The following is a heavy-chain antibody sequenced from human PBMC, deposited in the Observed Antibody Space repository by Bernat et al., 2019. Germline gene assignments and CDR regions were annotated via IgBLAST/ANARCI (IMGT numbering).Heavy chain of an antibody. D-gene: IGHD3-22*01. CDR3: ARGPAGYYDSSDYYLGAFDV. CDR2: INPNSGGI. CDR1: GYIFTGYY. J-gene: IGHJ3*01. V-gene: IGHV1-2*02. Sequence: QVQVVQSGAEVKKPGASVKVSCKASGYIFTGYYMHWVRQAPGQGLEWMGWINPNSGGIKYAQKFQGRVTMTRDTSISTAYMELSRLRSDDTAVYYCARGPAGYYDSSDYYLGAFDVWGQGTMLTVSS.